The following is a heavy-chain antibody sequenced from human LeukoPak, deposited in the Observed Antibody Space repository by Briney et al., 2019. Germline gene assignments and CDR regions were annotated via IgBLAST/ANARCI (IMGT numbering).Heavy chain of an antibody. CDR1: GFTFSSYG. J-gene: IGHJ6*02. CDR3: AKTGYSGYNSYYYGMDV. V-gene: IGHV3-30*18. CDR2: ISNDGSNK. D-gene: IGHD5-12*01. Sequence: PGMSLRLSCAASGFTFSSYGMHWVRQAPGKGLEWVAVISNDGSNKYYADSVKGRFTISRDNSKNTLYLQMNSLRAEVTAVYYCAKTGYSGYNSYYYGMDVWGQGTTVTVSS.